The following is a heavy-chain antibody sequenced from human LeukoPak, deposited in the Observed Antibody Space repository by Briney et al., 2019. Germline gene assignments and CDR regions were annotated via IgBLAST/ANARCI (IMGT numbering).Heavy chain of an antibody. Sequence: GGSLRLSCGASGFTFSSYAMSWVRQAPGKGLEWVSAISGSGGSTYYADSVKGRFTISRDNSKNTLYLQMNSLRAEDTAVYYCAKRYTMVRGVTFDYWGQGTLVTVSS. CDR3: AKRYTMVRGVTFDY. V-gene: IGHV3-23*01. CDR1: GFTFSSYA. CDR2: ISGSGGST. J-gene: IGHJ4*02. D-gene: IGHD3-10*01.